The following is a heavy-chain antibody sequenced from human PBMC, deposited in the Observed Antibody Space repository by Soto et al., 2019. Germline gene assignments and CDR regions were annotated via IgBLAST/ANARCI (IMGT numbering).Heavy chain of an antibody. V-gene: IGHV1-18*01. D-gene: IGHD1-26*01. J-gene: IGHJ4*02. CDR3: GGENWDLLSFAY. Sequence: ASVKVSCKASGYTFTSYGISWVRQAPGQGLEWMGWISAYNGNTNYAQKLQGRVTMTTDTSTSTAYMELRSLRSDDTAVYYCGGENWDLLSFAYWAQATLVPAPQ. CDR1: GYTFTSYG. CDR2: ISAYNGNT.